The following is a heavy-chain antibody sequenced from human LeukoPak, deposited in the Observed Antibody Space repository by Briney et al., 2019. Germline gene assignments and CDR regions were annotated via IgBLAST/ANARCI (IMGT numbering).Heavy chain of an antibody. CDR2: IRNDGSND. J-gene: IGHJ5*02. D-gene: IGHD6-13*01. CDR3: AKGGSSSHNWFDP. CDR1: GFTFSDYG. Sequence: PGGSLRLSCAASGFTFSDYGMHWLRQAPGKGLEWVAFIRNDGSNDYYPDSVKGRFTISRDNSRNTLYLQMNSLRAEDTAFYYCAKGGSSSHNWFDPWGQGTRVTVSS. V-gene: IGHV3-30*02.